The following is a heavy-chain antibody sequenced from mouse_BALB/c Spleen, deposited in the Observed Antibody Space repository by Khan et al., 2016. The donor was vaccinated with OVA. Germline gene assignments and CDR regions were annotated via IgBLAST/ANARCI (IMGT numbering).Heavy chain of an antibody. V-gene: IGHV1-84*02. CDR1: GYTFTDYY. CDR3: ARGNYYGSTSWFGY. J-gene: IGHJ3*01. CDR2: IYPGSGNT. Sequence: QVQLQQSGPELVKPGASVKISCKASGYTFTDYYIKWVKQKTGQGLECIGWIYPGSGNTKYNEKFKDKATLTVDTSSRKAYMQLSSLTSEDTAVYFCARGNYYGSTSWFGYWGQGTLVTVSA. D-gene: IGHD1-1*01.